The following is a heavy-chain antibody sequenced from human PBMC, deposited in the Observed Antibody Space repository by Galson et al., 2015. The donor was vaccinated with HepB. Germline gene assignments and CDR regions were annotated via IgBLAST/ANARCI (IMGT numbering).Heavy chain of an antibody. CDR2: TYYRAKWYN. V-gene: IGHV6-1*01. J-gene: IGHJ6*02. CDR3: ARVSGTIYYYGMDV. CDR1: GDSVSNNNAA. Sequence: CAISGDSVSNNNAAWYWIRQSPLRGLEWLGRTYYRAKWYNDYAESLRSRITINPDTSKNQFTLQLNSVTPEDTAVYYCARVSGTIYYYGMDVWCQGTTVSVSS. D-gene: IGHD6-13*01.